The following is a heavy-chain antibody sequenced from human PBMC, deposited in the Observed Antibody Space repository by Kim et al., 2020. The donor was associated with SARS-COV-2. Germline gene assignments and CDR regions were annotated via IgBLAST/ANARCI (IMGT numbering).Heavy chain of an antibody. J-gene: IGHJ4*02. CDR3: ARDRGEIAD. CDR1: GGSIISYY. Sequence: SETLSLTCTVSGGSIISYYWSWIRQPPGKGLEWIGYMYYSGSTNYNPSLKSRVTISVDTSKNQFSLKLSSVTAADTAVYYCARDRGEIADWGQGTLVTVS. V-gene: IGHV4-59*01. CDR2: MYYSGST. D-gene: IGHD2-21*01.